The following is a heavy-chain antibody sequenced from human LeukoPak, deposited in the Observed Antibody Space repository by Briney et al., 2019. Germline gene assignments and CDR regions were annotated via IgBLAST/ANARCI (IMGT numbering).Heavy chain of an antibody. V-gene: IGHV3-30*02. D-gene: IGHD3-10*01. CDR2: IRYDGSNK. J-gene: IGHJ6*02. Sequence: GGSLRLSCAASGFTFSSYGMHWVRQAPGKGLEWVAFIRYDGSNKYYADSVKGRFTISRDNSKNTLYLQMNSLRAEDTAVYYCARDSLVEIGYGSGSKYYYYYGMDVWGQGTTVTVSS. CDR3: ARDSLVEIGYGSGSKYYYYYGMDV. CDR1: GFTFSSYG.